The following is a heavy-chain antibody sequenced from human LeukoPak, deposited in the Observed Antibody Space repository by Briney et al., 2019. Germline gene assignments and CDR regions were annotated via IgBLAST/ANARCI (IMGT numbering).Heavy chain of an antibody. J-gene: IGHJ4*02. CDR2: IIPIFGTA. V-gene: IGHV1-69*05. Sequence: SVKVSCKASGGTFISYAISWVRQAPGQGLEWMGKIIPIFGTANYAQKFQGRVTITTDESTSTAYMELSSLRSEDTAVYYCARDDYGDQQDYWGQGTLVTVSS. CDR1: GGTFISYA. CDR3: ARDDYGDQQDY. D-gene: IGHD4-17*01.